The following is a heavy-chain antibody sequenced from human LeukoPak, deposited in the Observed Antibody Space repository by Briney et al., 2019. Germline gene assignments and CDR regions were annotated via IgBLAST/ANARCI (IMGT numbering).Heavy chain of an antibody. D-gene: IGHD5-24*01. J-gene: IGHJ4*02. CDR1: GFTFSSYA. CDR2: ISYDGSNK. V-gene: IGHV3-30-3*01. CDR3: ARDNRQDGYNYDYFDY. Sequence: GGSLRLSCAASGFTFSSYAMHWVRQAPGKGLEGVAVISYDGSNKYYADSVKGRFTISRDNSKNTLYLQMNSLRAEDTAVYYCARDNRQDGYNYDYFDYWGQGTLVTVSS.